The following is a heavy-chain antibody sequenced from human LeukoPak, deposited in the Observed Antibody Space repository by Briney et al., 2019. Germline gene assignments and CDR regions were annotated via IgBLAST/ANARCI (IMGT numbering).Heavy chain of an antibody. CDR1: GGSISSNTYY. Sequence: TSGTLSLTCTVSGGSISSNTYYWDWIRQPPGKGLECIGSIYYGGSTYYNPSLKSRVIISVDTSKNQFSLKLSSVTAADTAVYYCARAYYYASSAFDIWGQGTMVTVSS. CDR2: IYYGGST. V-gene: IGHV4-39*01. CDR3: ARAYYYASSAFDI. J-gene: IGHJ3*02. D-gene: IGHD3-22*01.